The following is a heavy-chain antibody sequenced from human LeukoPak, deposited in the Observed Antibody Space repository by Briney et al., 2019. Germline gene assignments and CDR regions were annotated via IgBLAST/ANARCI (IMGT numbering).Heavy chain of an antibody. CDR1: GGSISSHY. D-gene: IGHD1-26*01. CDR2: IYYSGST. Sequence: SEALSLTCTVSGGSISSHYWSWIRQPPGKGLEWIGYIYYSGSTNYNPSLKSRVTISVDTSKNQFSLKLSSVTAADTAVYYCARVPSCGHYYYYYYMDVWGKGTTVTVSS. J-gene: IGHJ6*03. CDR3: ARVPSCGHYYYYYYMDV. V-gene: IGHV4-59*11.